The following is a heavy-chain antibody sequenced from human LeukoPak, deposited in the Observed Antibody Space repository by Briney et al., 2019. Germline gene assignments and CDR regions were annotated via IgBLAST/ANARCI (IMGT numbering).Heavy chain of an antibody. CDR3: ARGYYYYYYMDV. V-gene: IGHV4-34*01. CDR1: GGSFSGYY. Sequence: SETLSLTCAVYGGSFSGYYWSWIRQPPGKGLEWIGEINHSGSTNYNPSLKSRVTISVDTSKNQFSLKLSSVTAADTAVYYCARGYYYYYYMDVWGKGTTVTISS. CDR2: INHSGST. J-gene: IGHJ6*03.